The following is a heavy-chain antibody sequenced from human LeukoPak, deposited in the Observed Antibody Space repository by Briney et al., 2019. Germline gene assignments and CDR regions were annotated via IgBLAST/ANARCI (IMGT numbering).Heavy chain of an antibody. CDR1: GGSISSSSYY. V-gene: IGHV4-39*07. CDR3: ARDPVWGFGVSLVSLYGMDV. D-gene: IGHD3-10*01. Sequence: SETLSLTCTVSGGSISSSSYYWGWIRQPPGKGLEWIGSIYYSGSTYYNPSLKSRVTISVDTSKNQFSLKLSSVTAADTAVYYCARDPVWGFGVSLVSLYGMDVWGQETTVTVSS. CDR2: IYYSGST. J-gene: IGHJ6*02.